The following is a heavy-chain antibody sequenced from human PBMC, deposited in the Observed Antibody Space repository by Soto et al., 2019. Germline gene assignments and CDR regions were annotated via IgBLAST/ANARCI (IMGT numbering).Heavy chain of an antibody. CDR2: IYPGDSDT. J-gene: IGHJ3*02. CDR1: GYSFTSYW. V-gene: IGHV5-51*01. CDR3: ARLRITMIVVAPAGAFDI. D-gene: IGHD3-22*01. Sequence: GESLKISCKGSGYSFTSYWIGWVRQMPGKGLEWMGIIYPGDSDTRYSPSFQGQVTISADKSISAAYLQWSSLKASDTAMYYCARLRITMIVVAPAGAFDIWGQGTMVTVSS.